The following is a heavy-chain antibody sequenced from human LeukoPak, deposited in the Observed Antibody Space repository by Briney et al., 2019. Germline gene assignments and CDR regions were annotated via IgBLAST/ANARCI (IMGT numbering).Heavy chain of an antibody. CDR3: ATDWSYDSSGYYLNYFDY. CDR1: GFTFSSYA. D-gene: IGHD3-22*01. V-gene: IGHV3-23*01. J-gene: IGHJ4*02. CDR2: ISGSGGST. Sequence: PGGSLRLSCAASGFTFSSYAMSWVRQAPGKGLEWVSAISGSGGSTYYADSVKGRFTISRDNSKNTLYLQMNSLRAEDTAVYYCATDWSYDSSGYYLNYFDYWGQGTLVTVSS.